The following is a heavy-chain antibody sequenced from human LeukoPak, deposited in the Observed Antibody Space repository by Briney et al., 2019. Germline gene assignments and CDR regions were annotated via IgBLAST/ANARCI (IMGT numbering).Heavy chain of an antibody. CDR3: ARGPSGDSSGYYLN. V-gene: IGHV4-59*01. CDR1: GGSISSYY. CDR2: IYYSGST. D-gene: IGHD3-22*01. Sequence: SETLSLTCTVSGGSISSYYWSWIRQPPGKGLEWIGYIYYSGSTNYNPSLKSRVTISVDTPKNQFSLKLSSVTAADTAVYYCARGPSGDSSGYYLNWGQGTLVTVSS. J-gene: IGHJ4*02.